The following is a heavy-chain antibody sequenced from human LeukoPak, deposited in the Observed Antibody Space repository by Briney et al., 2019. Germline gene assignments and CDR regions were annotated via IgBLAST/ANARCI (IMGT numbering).Heavy chain of an antibody. CDR1: GFTFSTYN. J-gene: IGHJ4*02. CDR3: ARVGVGAYHFDS. V-gene: IGHV3-21*01. CDR2: ISGSSTYI. D-gene: IGHD3-10*01. Sequence: PGGSLRLSCVASGFTFSTYNMNWVRQAPGKGLEWVSSISGSSTYIYYADSLKGRFTISRDNAKNSLYLQMNSLRAEDTAVYYCARVGVGAYHFDSWGQGTLVTVSS.